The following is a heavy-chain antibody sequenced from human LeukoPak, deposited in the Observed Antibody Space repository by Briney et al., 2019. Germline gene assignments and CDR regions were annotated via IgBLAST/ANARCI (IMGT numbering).Heavy chain of an antibody. J-gene: IGHJ4*02. Sequence: PSETRSLTCTVSGGSISSSSYYWCWIRQPPGKGLEWIGRIYYSGSNNYNPSLKSRATISVDTSKNQFSLKLSSVTAADTAVYYCARLDSSSWYPDYWGQGTLVTVSS. CDR2: IYYSGSN. CDR3: ARLDSSSWYPDY. V-gene: IGHV4-39*01. D-gene: IGHD6-13*01. CDR1: GGSISSSSYY.